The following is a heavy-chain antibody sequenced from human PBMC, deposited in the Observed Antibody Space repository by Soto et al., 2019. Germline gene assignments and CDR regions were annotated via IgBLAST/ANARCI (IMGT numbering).Heavy chain of an antibody. CDR1: GGTFSSYT. CDR2: IIPILGIA. V-gene: IGHV1-69*02. Sequence: QVQLVQSGAEVKKPGSSVKVSCKGSGGTFSSYTISWVRQAPGQGLEWMGRIIPILGIANHAQKFQGRVTXTXXKSTSTADMELSSLSSEDTAVYYCARFRGAYGMDVWCQGTTVTVSS. D-gene: IGHD3-10*01. CDR3: ARFRGAYGMDV. J-gene: IGHJ6*02.